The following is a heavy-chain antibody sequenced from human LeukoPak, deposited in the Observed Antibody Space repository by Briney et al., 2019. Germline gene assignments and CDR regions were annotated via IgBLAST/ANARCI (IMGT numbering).Heavy chain of an antibody. J-gene: IGHJ6*03. CDR1: GGTFSSYA. CDR2: IIPILGIA. CDR3: ARVDFWGLWYMDV. D-gene: IGHD3-3*01. V-gene: IGHV1-69*04. Sequence: SVKVSCKASGGTFSSYAISWVRQAPGQGLEWMGRIIPILGIANYAQKFQGRVTITADESTSTAYMELSSLRSEDTAVYYCARVDFWGLWYMDVWGKGTTVTVSS.